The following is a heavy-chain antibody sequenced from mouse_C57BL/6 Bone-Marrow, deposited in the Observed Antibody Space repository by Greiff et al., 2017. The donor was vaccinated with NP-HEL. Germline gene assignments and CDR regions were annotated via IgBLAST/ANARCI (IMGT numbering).Heavy chain of an antibody. V-gene: IGHV1-64*01. CDR2: IHPNSGST. CDR1: GYTFTSYW. CDR3: ASPRFYYAMDY. J-gene: IGHJ4*01. Sequence: QVQLQQSGAELVKPGASVKLSCTASGYTFTSYWMHWVKQRPGQGLEWIGMIHPNSGSTNYNEKFKSKATLTVDKSSSTAYMQLSSLTSEDSAVYYCASPRFYYAMDYWGQGTSVTVSS.